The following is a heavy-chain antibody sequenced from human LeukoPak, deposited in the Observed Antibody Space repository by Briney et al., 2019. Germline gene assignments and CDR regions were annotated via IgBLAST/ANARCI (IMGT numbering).Heavy chain of an antibody. CDR3: AKEPTRGDSSGWHRTGGDY. CDR1: GFTFSSYA. Sequence: GGSLRLSCAASGFTFSSYAMSWVRQAPGKGLEWVSAISGSGGSTYYADSVKGRFTISRDNSKNTLYLQMNSLRAEDTAVYYCAKEPTRGDSSGWHRTGGDYWGQGTLVTVSS. J-gene: IGHJ4*02. CDR2: ISGSGGST. V-gene: IGHV3-23*01. D-gene: IGHD6-19*01.